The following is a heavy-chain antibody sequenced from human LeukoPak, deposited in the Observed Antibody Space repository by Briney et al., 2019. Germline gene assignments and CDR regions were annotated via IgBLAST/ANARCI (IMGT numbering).Heavy chain of an antibody. CDR3: ARVYCSGGSCYSGSGYFQH. D-gene: IGHD2-15*01. CDR1: GGSFSGYY. V-gene: IGHV4-34*01. Sequence: PSETLSLTCAVYGGSFSGYYWSWIRQPPGKGLEWIGEINHSGSTNYNPSLKSRVTISVDTSKNQFSLKLSSVTAADTAVYYCARVYCSGGSCYSGSGYFQHWGQGTLVTVSS. CDR2: INHSGST. J-gene: IGHJ1*01.